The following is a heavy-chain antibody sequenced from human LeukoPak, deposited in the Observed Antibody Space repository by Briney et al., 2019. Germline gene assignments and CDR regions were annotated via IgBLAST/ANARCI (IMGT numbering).Heavy chain of an antibody. Sequence: PGGSLTLSCAASGFTFSDYYMSWIRQAPGRGLDWISYISLSGSTTHYADSVKGRFTISRYNARNSLYLHMNSVRAEDTAVYYCARQIDVSGLFDIWGQGALVTVSS. CDR1: GFTFSDYY. V-gene: IGHV3-11*01. CDR2: ISLSGSTT. D-gene: IGHD6-19*01. J-gene: IGHJ4*02. CDR3: ARQIDVSGLFDI.